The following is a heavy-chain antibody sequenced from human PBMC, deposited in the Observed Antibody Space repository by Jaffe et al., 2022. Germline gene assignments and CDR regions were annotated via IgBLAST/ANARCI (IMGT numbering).Heavy chain of an antibody. CDR1: GLSFNKCD. J-gene: IGHJ4*02. CDR3: AIDDFSNKDDHLDY. V-gene: IGHV3-48*01. CDR2: INVKSDSI. Sequence: EMQLVESGGGFVQPGGSLRLSCAASGLSFNKCDMNWFRQAPGKGLEWLSYINVKSDSIYYADSVRGRFTISRDNAKESLYLQMNTLRAEDTAIYYCAIDDFSNKDDHLDYWGQGTLVTVSS. D-gene: IGHD1-1*01.